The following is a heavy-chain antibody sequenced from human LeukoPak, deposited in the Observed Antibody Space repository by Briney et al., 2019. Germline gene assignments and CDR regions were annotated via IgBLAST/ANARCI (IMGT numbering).Heavy chain of an antibody. CDR1: GGTLSSYA. J-gene: IGHJ4*02. V-gene: IGHV1-69*01. CDR2: IIPIFGTA. D-gene: IGHD3-10*01. CDR3: ARGTMVRGVLKGPLDY. Sequence: SVTVSCKASGGTLSSYAISWVRQAPGQGLEWMGGIIPIFGTANYAQKFQGRVTITADESTSTAYMELSSLRSEDTAVYYCARGTMVRGVLKGPLDYWGQGTLVTVSS.